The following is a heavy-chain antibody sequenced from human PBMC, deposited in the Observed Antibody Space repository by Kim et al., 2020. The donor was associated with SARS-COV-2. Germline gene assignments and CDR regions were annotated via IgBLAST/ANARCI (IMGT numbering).Heavy chain of an antibody. CDR1: GGSISSSNW. V-gene: IGHV4-4*02. CDR3: ARDTMVRGVIRGRRYYGMDV. J-gene: IGHJ6*02. Sequence: SETLSLTCAVSGGSISSSNWWSWVRQPPGKGLEWIGEIYHSGSTNYNPSLKSRVTISVDKSKNQFSLKLSSVTAADTAVYYCARDTMVRGVIRGRRYYGMDVWGQGTTVTVSS. CDR2: IYHSGST. D-gene: IGHD3-10*01.